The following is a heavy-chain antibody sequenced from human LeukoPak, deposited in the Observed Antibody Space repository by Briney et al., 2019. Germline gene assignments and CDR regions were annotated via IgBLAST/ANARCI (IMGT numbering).Heavy chain of an antibody. CDR3: ARTYRYDSSGYYVAY. CDR1: GFTLSDHN. CDR2: SRNKANRYTT. Sequence: PGGSLRLSCAASGFTLSDHNIDWVRQAPGKGLEWVGRSRNKANRYTTEYAASVKGRFTISRDDSQNSLYLQMHSLRTEDTAVYYCARTYRYDSSGYYVAYWGQGTLVTVSS. J-gene: IGHJ4*02. D-gene: IGHD3-22*01. V-gene: IGHV3-72*01.